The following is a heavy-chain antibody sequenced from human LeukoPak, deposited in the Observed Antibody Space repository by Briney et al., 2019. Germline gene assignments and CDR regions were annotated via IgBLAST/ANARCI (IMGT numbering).Heavy chain of an antibody. J-gene: IGHJ4*02. CDR3: AKDNTVTTSGPFFDY. CDR1: GFTVSSNY. Sequence: GGSLRLSCAASGFTVSSNYMSWVRQAPGKGLEWVSVIYSGGSTYYADSVKGRFTISRDNSKNTLYLQMNSLRAEDTAVYYCAKDNTVTTSGPFFDYWGQGTLVTVSS. D-gene: IGHD4-17*01. V-gene: IGHV3-66*01. CDR2: IYSGGST.